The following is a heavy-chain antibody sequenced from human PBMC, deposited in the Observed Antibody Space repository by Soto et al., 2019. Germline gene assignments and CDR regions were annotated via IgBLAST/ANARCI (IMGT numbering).Heavy chain of an antibody. J-gene: IGHJ4*02. D-gene: IGHD5-12*01. Sequence: EVQLVESGGGLIQPGGSLRLSCAASGFTVSSNYMSWVRQTPGKGLAWVSVIYSGGNTYYADSVKGRFTISRDNSKNTLYLQMNSLRAEDTAVYYCAREGYSGYDYMGFDYWGQGTLVTVSS. CDR3: AREGYSGYDYMGFDY. CDR2: IYSGGNT. CDR1: GFTVSSNY. V-gene: IGHV3-53*01.